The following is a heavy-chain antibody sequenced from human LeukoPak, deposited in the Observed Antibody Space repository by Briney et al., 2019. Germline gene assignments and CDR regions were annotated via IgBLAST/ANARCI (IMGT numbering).Heavy chain of an antibody. CDR2: IYYSGST. CDR3: ARRSGLIYDDWYYFDY. V-gene: IGHV4-39*01. D-gene: IGHD4-17*01. J-gene: IGHJ4*02. CDR1: GCSISSSSYY. Sequence: SETLSLTCTVSGCSISSSSYYWGWIRQPPGKGLEWIGGIYYSGSTYYNPSLKSRVTISVDTSKNQFSLKLSSVTAADTAVYYCARRSGLIYDDWYYFDYWGQGTLVTVSS.